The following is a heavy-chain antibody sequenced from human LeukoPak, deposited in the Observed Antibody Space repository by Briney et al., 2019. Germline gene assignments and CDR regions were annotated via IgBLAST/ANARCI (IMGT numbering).Heavy chain of an antibody. CDR1: GYTFTSYY. D-gene: IGHD7-27*01. CDR3: ARTGSYYYYYMDV. V-gene: IGHV1-46*01. J-gene: IGHJ6*03. CDR2: INPSGGST. Sequence: ASVKVSCKASGYTFTSYYMHWVRQAPGQGLEWMGIINPSGGSTSYAQKFQGRVTMTRDMSTSTAYMELSSLRSEDTAVYYCARTGSYYYYYMDVWGKGTTVTVSS.